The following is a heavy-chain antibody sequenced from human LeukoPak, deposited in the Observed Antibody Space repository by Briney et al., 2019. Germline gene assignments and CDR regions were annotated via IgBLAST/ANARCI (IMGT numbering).Heavy chain of an antibody. CDR3: AKDFGPRGVGATPQY. CDR2: ISWHGETT. J-gene: IGHJ4*02. Sequence: PGGSLRISCAASGFPCDECGMLWVRQGPGKGLEWVSFISWHGETTYYSDSVKGRFTISRDSGTNSLYLQMNRLRTEDTGFYYCAKDFGPRGVGATPQYWGQGTVVIVSS. D-gene: IGHD1-26*01. V-gene: IGHV3-43D*03. CDR1: GFPCDECG.